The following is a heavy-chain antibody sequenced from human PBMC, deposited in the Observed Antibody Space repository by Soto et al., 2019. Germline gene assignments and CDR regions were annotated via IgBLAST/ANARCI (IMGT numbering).Heavy chain of an antibody. D-gene: IGHD6-13*01. J-gene: IGHJ5*02. CDR1: GYTFTSYG. V-gene: IGHV1-3*01. CDR2: INAANGDT. CDR3: VRTNASATGIEWFDP. Sequence: VASVKVSCKASGYTFTSYGIHWVRQAPGQRLEWMGWINAANGDTKYSPKFQGRVTITRDTSASTAYMELSSLRSEDTAVYYCVRTNASATGIEWFDPWGQGTLVTVSS.